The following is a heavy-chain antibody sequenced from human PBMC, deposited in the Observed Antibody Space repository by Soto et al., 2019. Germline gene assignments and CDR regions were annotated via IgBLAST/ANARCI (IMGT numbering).Heavy chain of an antibody. D-gene: IGHD3-16*01. CDR1: GFTFSSYA. Sequence: EVQLLESGGGLVQPGGSLRLSCAASGFTFSSYAMRWVRQAPGKGLEWVSAISGSGGSTYYADSVKGRFTISRDNSKNTLDLQMNSLRAEDTAVYYGATRGRGSYYDYWGQGTLVIVSS. CDR3: ATRGRGSYYDY. J-gene: IGHJ4*02. CDR2: ISGSGGST. V-gene: IGHV3-23*01.